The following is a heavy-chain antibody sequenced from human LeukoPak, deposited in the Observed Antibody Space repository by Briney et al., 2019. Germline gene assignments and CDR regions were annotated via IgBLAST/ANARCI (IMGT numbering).Heavy chain of an antibody. CDR1: DGAITGYY. V-gene: IGHV4-59*12. J-gene: IGHJ3*02. Sequence: PSETLSLTCTVSDGAITGYYWGWIRQPPGKGLDWIGHLHYGGSTNYNPSLKSRVTMSVDTSKNQFSLKLSSVTAADTAVYYCARDLYYYDSSGYYLGAFDIWGQGTMVTVSS. CDR3: ARDLYYYDSSGYYLGAFDI. CDR2: LHYGGST. D-gene: IGHD3-22*01.